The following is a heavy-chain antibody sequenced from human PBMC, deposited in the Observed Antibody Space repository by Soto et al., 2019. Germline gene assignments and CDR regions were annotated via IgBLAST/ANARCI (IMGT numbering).Heavy chain of an antibody. V-gene: IGHV1-2*04. CDR1: GYTFTGYY. Sequence: ASVKVSCKASGYTFTGYYMHWVRQAPGQGLQWMGWINPNSGGTNYAQKFQGWVTMTRDTSISTAYMELSRLRSDDTVVYYCARDLGGYSYGDYDAFDIWGQGTMVTVSS. D-gene: IGHD5-18*01. J-gene: IGHJ3*02. CDR2: INPNSGGT. CDR3: ARDLGGYSYGDYDAFDI.